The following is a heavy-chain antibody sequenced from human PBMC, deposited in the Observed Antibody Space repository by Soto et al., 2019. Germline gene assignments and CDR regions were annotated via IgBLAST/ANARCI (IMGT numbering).Heavy chain of an antibody. Sequence: GESRKTSCQGSGYSLFSYWIAWVRQMPGKGLEWMGSIYPGDSDTTYSPSFQGQVTMSVEKSITTVYLQWSSLKASDTAMYYCARTDGYEIEYWGQGTLVTVSS. V-gene: IGHV5-51*01. CDR2: IYPGDSDT. CDR3: ARTDGYEIEY. CDR1: GYSLFSYW. D-gene: IGHD5-12*01. J-gene: IGHJ4*02.